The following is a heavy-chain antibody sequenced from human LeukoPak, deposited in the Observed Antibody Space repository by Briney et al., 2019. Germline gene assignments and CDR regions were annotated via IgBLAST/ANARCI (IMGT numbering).Heavy chain of an antibody. CDR1: GFTFSSYS. CDR3: ARGAGYFDY. J-gene: IGHJ4*02. V-gene: IGHV3-48*04. CDR2: ISISSSTI. D-gene: IGHD3-10*01. Sequence: PGGSLRLSCAASGFTFSSYSRNWVRQAPGKGLEWVSYISISSSTIYYADSVKGRFTIYRENAKHSLYLHMNSLRAEATAVYYCARGAGYFDYWGQGTLVTVSS.